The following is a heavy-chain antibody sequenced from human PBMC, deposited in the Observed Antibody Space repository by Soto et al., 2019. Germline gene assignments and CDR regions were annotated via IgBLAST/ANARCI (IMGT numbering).Heavy chain of an antibody. CDR1: GYSINSGYY. D-gene: IGHD5-12*01. CDR2: INHSGST. CDR3: ARGRWTATITRAIDY. V-gene: IGHV4-38-2*01. Sequence: PSETLSLTCAVSGYSINSGYYWGWIRQAPGKGLEWIGEINHSGSTNYNPSLKSRVTISVDTSKNQFSLKLSSVTAADTAVYYCARGRWTATITRAIDYWGQGTLVTVSS. J-gene: IGHJ4*02.